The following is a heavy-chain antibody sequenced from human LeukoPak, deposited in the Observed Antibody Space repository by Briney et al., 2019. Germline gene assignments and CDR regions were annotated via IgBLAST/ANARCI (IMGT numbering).Heavy chain of an antibody. Sequence: PSETLSLTCAVSGGSISSGGYSWSWIRQPPGKGLEWIGYIYHSGSTYYNPSLKSRVTISVDTSKNQFSLKLSSVTATDTAVYYCARGRWVYDSSGYPFDYWGQGTLVTVSS. CDR1: GGSISSGGYS. CDR2: IYHSGST. D-gene: IGHD3-22*01. J-gene: IGHJ4*02. V-gene: IGHV4-30-2*01. CDR3: ARGRWVYDSSGYPFDY.